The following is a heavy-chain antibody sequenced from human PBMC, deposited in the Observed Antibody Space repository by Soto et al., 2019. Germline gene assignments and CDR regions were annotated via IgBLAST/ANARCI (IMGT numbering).Heavy chain of an antibody. CDR2: IYYSGST. CDR1: GGSISSGDYY. D-gene: IGHD3-16*01. V-gene: IGHV4-30-4*01. Sequence: QVQLQESGPGLVKPSQTLSLTCTVSGGSISSGDYYWSWIRQPPGKGLEWIGYIYYSGSTYYNPSLRSRVTISVDTSKTQFSLKLSSVTAADTAVYYCARATFWVYVSKMDVWGQGTTVTVSS. CDR3: ARATFWVYVSKMDV. J-gene: IGHJ6*02.